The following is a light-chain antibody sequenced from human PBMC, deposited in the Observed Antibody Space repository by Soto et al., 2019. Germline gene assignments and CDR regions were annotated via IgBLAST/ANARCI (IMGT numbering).Light chain of an antibody. J-gene: IGKJ1*01. V-gene: IGKV1-12*02. Sequence: DIQMTQSPSSVSASVGDRVTITCRASQGIANWLAWYQQKPGTAPKLLIYSTSRLQTGVPSRFSGGGSGTDFTLTITSLQPEDFATYYCQQGDSFPWTFGQGTKVEIK. CDR2: STS. CDR1: QGIANW. CDR3: QQGDSFPWT.